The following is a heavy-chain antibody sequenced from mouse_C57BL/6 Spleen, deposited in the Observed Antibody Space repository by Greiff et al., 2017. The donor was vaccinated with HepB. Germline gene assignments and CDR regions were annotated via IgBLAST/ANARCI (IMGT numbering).Heavy chain of an antibody. J-gene: IGHJ1*03. CDR1: GYTFTSYW. CDR3: ARRGSPYWYFDV. D-gene: IGHD1-1*01. V-gene: IGHV1-50*01. Sequence: VQLQQPGAELVKPGASVKLSCKASGYTFTSYWMQWVKQRPGQGLEWIGEIDPSDSYTNYNQKFKGKATLTVDPSSSTAYMQLSSLTSEDSAVYYCARRGSPYWYFDVWGTGTTVTVSS. CDR2: IDPSDSYT.